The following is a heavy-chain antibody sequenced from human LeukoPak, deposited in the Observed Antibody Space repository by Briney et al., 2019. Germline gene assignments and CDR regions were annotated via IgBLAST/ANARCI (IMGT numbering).Heavy chain of an antibody. D-gene: IGHD2-15*01. Sequence: SETLSLTCTVSGGSISSYYWSWIRQPAGKGLEWIGRIDTSGNTNYKPSLKSRVTMSVDTSKKQFSLKLRFVTAADTAVYYCARVRCSGGSCPYYYYYYYMDVWGKGTTVTVSS. V-gene: IGHV4-4*07. CDR2: IDTSGNT. CDR3: ARVRCSGGSCPYYYYYYYMDV. CDR1: GGSISSYY. J-gene: IGHJ6*03.